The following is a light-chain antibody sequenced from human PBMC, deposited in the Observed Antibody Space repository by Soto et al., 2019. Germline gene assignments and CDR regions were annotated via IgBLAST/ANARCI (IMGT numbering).Light chain of an antibody. CDR2: GAS. CDR1: QSVSSSF. V-gene: IGKV3-20*01. Sequence: EIVLTQSPGTLSLSPGERATLSCRASQSVSSSFLAWYQQKPGQAPRLLIYGASSRAAGIPDRFGGSGSGTDFTLTINRLEPEDFAVYYCQQYGNSSQTFGQGTKVEIK. J-gene: IGKJ1*01. CDR3: QQYGNSSQT.